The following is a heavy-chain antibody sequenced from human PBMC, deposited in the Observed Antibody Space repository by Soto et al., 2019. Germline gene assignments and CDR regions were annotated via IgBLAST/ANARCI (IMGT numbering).Heavy chain of an antibody. CDR2: ISGSGGST. Sequence: EVQLLESGGGLVQPGGSLRLSCAASGFTFSSYAMSWVRQAPGKGLEWVSGISGSGGSTYYADSVKGGFTISRDNSKNTLYLQTDSLRAEDTAVYYCAKERGYNYGYDAMDVWGQGTTVTVSS. CDR3: AKERGYNYGYDAMDV. J-gene: IGHJ6*02. V-gene: IGHV3-23*01. D-gene: IGHD5-18*01. CDR1: GFTFSSYA.